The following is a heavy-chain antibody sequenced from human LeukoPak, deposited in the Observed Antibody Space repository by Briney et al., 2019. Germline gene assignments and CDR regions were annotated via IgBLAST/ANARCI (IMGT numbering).Heavy chain of an antibody. D-gene: IGHD6-19*01. CDR1: TGSINTYY. J-gene: IGHJ5*02. CDR3: ARDRDSSGWYLNWFDP. V-gene: IGHV4-4*07. Sequence: SETLSLTCTVPTGSINTYYWRWVRQSAGKGLEWVGRIHSSGSTNSNPSLKSRLTTSVDTSKNQFSLKLRSVTAADTAVYYCARDRDSSGWYLNWFDPWGQGTLVTVSS. CDR2: IHSSGST.